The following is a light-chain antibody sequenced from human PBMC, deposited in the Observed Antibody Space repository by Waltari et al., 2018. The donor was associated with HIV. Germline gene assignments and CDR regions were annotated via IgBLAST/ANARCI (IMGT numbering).Light chain of an antibody. CDR1: SHTSYY. CDR2: GKN. Sequence: SSELTQEPAVSVALGQTVRITCQGDSHTSYYVSWYHQKPGQAPVLVIYGKNSRPSGIPERCSGSGSGDTYSLTITGAQSEDEGDYYCSSRDSNGDHLVVFGGGTKLTVL. CDR3: SSRDSNGDHLVV. J-gene: IGLJ2*01. V-gene: IGLV3-19*01.